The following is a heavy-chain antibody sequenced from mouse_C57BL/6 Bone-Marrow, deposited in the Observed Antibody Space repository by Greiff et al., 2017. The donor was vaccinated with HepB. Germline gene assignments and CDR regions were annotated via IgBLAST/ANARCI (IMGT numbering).Heavy chain of an antibody. CDR3: AREGNYSNYWFAY. V-gene: IGHV1-50*01. Sequence: QVQLQQPGAELVKPGASVKLSCKASGYTFTSYWMQWVKQRPGQGLEWIGEIDPSDSYTNYNQKFKGKATLTVDTSSSTAYMQLSSLTSEDSAVYYCAREGNYSNYWFAYWGQGTLVTVSA. D-gene: IGHD2-5*01. J-gene: IGHJ3*01. CDR1: GYTFTSYW. CDR2: IDPSDSYT.